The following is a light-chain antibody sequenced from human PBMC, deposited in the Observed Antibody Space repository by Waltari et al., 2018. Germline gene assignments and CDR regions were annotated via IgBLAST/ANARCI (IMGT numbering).Light chain of an antibody. V-gene: IGKV1-39*01. CDR1: QSISTY. Sequence: DIQMTQSPSSLSASVGDRVTITCRASQSISTYLNWYQQKPGKAPKLLIYTASSLQSGIPSTVSGSGSGTDCTLTISSLQPEDVATYYGQQSYSTPYTFGRGTKLEI. CDR2: TAS. J-gene: IGKJ2*01. CDR3: QQSYSTPYT.